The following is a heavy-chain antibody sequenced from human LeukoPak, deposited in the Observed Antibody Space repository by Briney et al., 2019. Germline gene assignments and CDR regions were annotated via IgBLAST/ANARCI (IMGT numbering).Heavy chain of an antibody. CDR2: ISYDGSNK. V-gene: IGHV3-30*04. CDR1: GFTFSSYA. D-gene: IGHD5-12*01. J-gene: IGHJ6*04. CDR3: ARDQGGYDPVYYYGMDV. Sequence: GRSLRLSCAASGFTFSSYAMHWVRQAPGKGLEGVAVISYDGSNKYYADSVKGRFTISRDNSKNTLYLQMNSLRAGDTAVYYCARDQGGYDPVYYYGMDVWGKGTTVTVSS.